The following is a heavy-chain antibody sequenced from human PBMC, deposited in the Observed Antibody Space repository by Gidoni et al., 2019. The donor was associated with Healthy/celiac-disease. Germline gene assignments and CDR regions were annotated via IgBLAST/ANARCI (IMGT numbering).Heavy chain of an antibody. D-gene: IGHD3-3*01. Sequence: EVQLVESGGCLVQPGGSLRLSCAASGFTVSSNYMSWVRQAPGKGLEWVSVSYSGGSTYYADSVKGRFTISRDNSKNTLYLQMNSLRAEDTAVYYWARDWVGFWSGYSTPYYYYYGMDVWGQGTTVTVSS. J-gene: IGHJ6*02. V-gene: IGHV3-66*01. CDR1: GFTVSSNY. CDR2: SYSGGST. CDR3: ARDWVGFWSGYSTPYYYYYGMDV.